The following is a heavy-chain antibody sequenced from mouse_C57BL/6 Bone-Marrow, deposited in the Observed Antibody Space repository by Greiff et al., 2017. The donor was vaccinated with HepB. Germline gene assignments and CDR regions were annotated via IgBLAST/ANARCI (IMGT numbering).Heavy chain of an antibody. D-gene: IGHD2-5*01. CDR1: GYTFTSYG. CDR2: IYPRSGNT. CDR3: ARREAYYSNYRYYFDY. Sequence: QVQLQQSGAELARPGASVKLSCKASGYTFTSYGISWVKQRTGQGLEWIGEIYPRSGNTYYNEKFKGKATLTADKSSSTAYMELRSLTSEDSAVYFCARREAYYSNYRYYFDYWGQGTTLTVSS. V-gene: IGHV1-81*01. J-gene: IGHJ2*01.